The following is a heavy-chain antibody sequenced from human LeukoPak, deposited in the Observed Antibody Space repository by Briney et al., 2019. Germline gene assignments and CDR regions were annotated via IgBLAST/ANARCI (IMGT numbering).Heavy chain of an antibody. CDR2: IYHSGST. CDR3: ARSYSGSYGRGWFDP. CDR1: GGSISSGGYS. Sequence: PSQTLSLTCAVSGGSISSGGYSWSWIRQPPGKGLEWIGYIYHSGSTYYNPSLKSRVTISVDTSKNQFSLKLSSVTAADTAVYYCARSYSGSYGRGWFDPWGQGTLVTVSS. V-gene: IGHV4-30-2*01. J-gene: IGHJ5*02. D-gene: IGHD1-26*01.